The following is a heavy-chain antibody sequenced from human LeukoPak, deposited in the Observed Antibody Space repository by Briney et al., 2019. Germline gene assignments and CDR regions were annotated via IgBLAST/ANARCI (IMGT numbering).Heavy chain of an antibody. D-gene: IGHD3-22*01. CDR2: IYYSGST. CDR1: GGSISSYY. J-gene: IGHJ3*02. V-gene: IGHV4-59*01. Sequence: SETLSLTCTVSGGSISSYYWSWIRQPPGKGLEWIGYIYYSGSTNYNPSLKSRVTISVDTSKNQFSLKLSSVTAADTAVYYCARNRYDSSGYSPDAFDIWGQGTMVTVSS. CDR3: ARNRYDSSGYSPDAFDI.